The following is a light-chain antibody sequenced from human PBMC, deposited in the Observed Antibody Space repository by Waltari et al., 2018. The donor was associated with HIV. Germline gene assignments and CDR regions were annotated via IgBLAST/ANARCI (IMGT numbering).Light chain of an antibody. CDR3: GTGDSSLSVVV. CDR1: SSTIGNNY. Sequence: QSVWTDPPSLSAAPGQKVTISYSGSSSTIGNNYVSWSQQLPGDAPTRLIYDNTERPSGSPDRFSGSKSGTSATLGITGLQTGDEADYYCGTGDSSLSVVVFGTGTKVTVL. CDR2: DNT. J-gene: IGLJ1*01. V-gene: IGLV1-51*01.